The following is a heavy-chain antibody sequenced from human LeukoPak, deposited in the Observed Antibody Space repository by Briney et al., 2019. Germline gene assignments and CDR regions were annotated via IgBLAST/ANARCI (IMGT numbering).Heavy chain of an antibody. CDR3: VKVTGINYYYYMDV. CDR1: GASISTDY. D-gene: IGHD1-20*01. CDR2: IYNIGST. Sequence: SETLSLICSVSGASISTDYWTWMRQPPGKGLEWIGYIYNIGSTKYTPSLKSRVTISRDTSKNQFSLELRSVTAADMAVYYCVKVTGINYYYYMDVWGKGTTVTVSS. J-gene: IGHJ6*03. V-gene: IGHV4-59*01.